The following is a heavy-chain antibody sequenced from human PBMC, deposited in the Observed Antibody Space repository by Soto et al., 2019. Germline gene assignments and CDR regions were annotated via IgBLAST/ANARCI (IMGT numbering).Heavy chain of an antibody. CDR2: FSATGFST. CDR3: ARAPRTYDFPYYFDY. Sequence: PGGSLRLSCAASGFTFSTYAMGRVRQAPGKGLEWVSVFSATGFSTYNADSVKGRFTISRDNSKDTLYPEMSTLRAEDTAVYYCARAPRTYDFPYYFDYWGQGTLVTVSS. CDR1: GFTFSTYA. V-gene: IGHV3-23*01. D-gene: IGHD3-16*01. J-gene: IGHJ4*02.